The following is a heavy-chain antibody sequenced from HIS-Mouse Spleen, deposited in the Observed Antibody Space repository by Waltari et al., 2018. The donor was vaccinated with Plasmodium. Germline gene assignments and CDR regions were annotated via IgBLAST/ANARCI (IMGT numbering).Heavy chain of an antibody. V-gene: IGHV2-70*15. CDR1: GFPLSTSGMC. CDR2: IDWDDDK. Sequence: QVTLWESGPALVKPTQTLTLTCTFSGFPLSTSGMCVSWIRQPPGKALAWLARIDWDDDKYYSTSLKTRLTISKDTSKNQVVLTMTNMDPVDTATYYCARHKKRGQLVRGYFDYWGQGTLVTVSS. J-gene: IGHJ4*02. CDR3: ARHKKRGQLVRGYFDY. D-gene: IGHD6-6*01.